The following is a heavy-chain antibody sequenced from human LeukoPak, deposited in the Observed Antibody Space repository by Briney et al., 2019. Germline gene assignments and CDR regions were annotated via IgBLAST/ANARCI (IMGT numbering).Heavy chain of an antibody. Sequence: GGSLRLSCAASGFTFSSCWMSWVRQAPGKGLEWVANIKQDGSEKYYVDSVKGRFTISRDNAKSSLYLQMNSLRAEDTAVYYCASQNDYGGNCFFEYWGQGTLVTVSS. CDR1: GFTFSSCW. J-gene: IGHJ4*02. CDR3: ASQNDYGGNCFFEY. V-gene: IGHV3-7*01. CDR2: IKQDGSEK. D-gene: IGHD4-23*01.